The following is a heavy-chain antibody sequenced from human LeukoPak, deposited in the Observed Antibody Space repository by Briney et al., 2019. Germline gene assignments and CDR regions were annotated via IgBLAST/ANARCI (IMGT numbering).Heavy chain of an antibody. J-gene: IGHJ4*02. CDR1: GGSISSYY. Sequence: SETLSLTCTVSGGSISSYYWSWIRQPAGKGLEWIGRIYTSGSTNYNPSLKSRVTMSVDTSKNQFSLKLSSVTAADTAVYYCARAPVDTATEYFDCWGQGTLVTVSS. CDR2: IYTSGST. V-gene: IGHV4-4*07. D-gene: IGHD5-18*01. CDR3: ARAPVDTATEYFDC.